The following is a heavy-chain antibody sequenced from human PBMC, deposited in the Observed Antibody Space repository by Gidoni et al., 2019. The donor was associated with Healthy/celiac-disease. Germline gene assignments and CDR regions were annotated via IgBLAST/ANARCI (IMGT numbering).Heavy chain of an antibody. D-gene: IGHD6-13*01. CDR1: GYTFTSYA. CDR2: INAGNGNT. V-gene: IGHV1-3*01. CDR3: ARGGIRRTGTHDY. J-gene: IGHJ4*02. Sequence: QVQLVQSGAEVKKPGASLKVSCKASGYTFTSYAMHWVRQAPGQRLEWMGWINAGNGNTKYSQKFQSRVTITRDTSASTAYMELSSLRSEDTAVYYCARGGIRRTGTHDYWGQGTLVTVSS.